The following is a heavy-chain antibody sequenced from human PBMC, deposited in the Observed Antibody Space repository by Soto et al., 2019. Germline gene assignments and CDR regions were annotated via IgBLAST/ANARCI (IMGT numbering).Heavy chain of an antibody. CDR3: ASPTVTPHYGMDV. CDR1: RFTFSDYY. CDR2: ISSSGSTI. Sequence: QVQLVESGGGLVKPGGSLRLSCAACRFTFSDYYISWIRQAPGKGLEWVSYISSSGSTIYYADSVKGRFTISRDNAKNSLYLQMNSLRAEYTAVYYCASPTVTPHYGMDVWGQGTTVTVSS. J-gene: IGHJ6*02. D-gene: IGHD4-17*01. V-gene: IGHV3-11*01.